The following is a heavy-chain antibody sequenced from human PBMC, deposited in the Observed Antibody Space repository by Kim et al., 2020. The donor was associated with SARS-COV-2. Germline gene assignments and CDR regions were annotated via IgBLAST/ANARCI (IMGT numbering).Heavy chain of an antibody. CDR2: IDPPDSNT. CDR1: GYNFPHNW. D-gene: IGHD1-1*01. V-gene: IGHV5-10-1*01. CDR3: ARHVMVNWHAHDAFDV. J-gene: IGHJ3*01. Sequence: GESLKISCKASGYNFPHNWISWVRQMPGKGLEWMGKIDPPDSNTKYSPSFQGHVTISADTSISTAYLQWSSLRASDTAIYYCARHVMVNWHAHDAFDVWGRGTIVPVPS.